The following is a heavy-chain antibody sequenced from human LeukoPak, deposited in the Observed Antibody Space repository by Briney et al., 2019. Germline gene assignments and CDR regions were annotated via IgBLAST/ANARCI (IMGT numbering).Heavy chain of an antibody. CDR1: GGSFSGYY. D-gene: IGHD6-19*01. CDR2: INHSGST. CDR3: ARKVAGPYYYGMDV. Sequence: SETLSLTCAVYGGSFSGYYWSWIRQPPGKGLEWIGEINHSGSTNYNPSLKSRVTISVDTSKNQFSLKLSSVTAADTAVYYCARKVAGPYYYGMDVWGQGTTVTVSS. J-gene: IGHJ6*02. V-gene: IGHV4-34*01.